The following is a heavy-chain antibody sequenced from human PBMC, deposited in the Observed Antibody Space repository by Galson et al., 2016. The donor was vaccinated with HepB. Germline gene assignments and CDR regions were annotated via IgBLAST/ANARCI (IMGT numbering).Heavy chain of an antibody. CDR3: ARDRGRGSYLSPRDCLDF. V-gene: IGHV3-33*01. J-gene: IGHJ4*02. CDR1: GFTFSDYA. D-gene: IGHD1-26*01. CDR2: IWYDGSNK. Sequence: SLRLSCAASGFTFSDYALHWVRQAPGKGLEWVAVIWYDGSNKYYADSVKGRITISRDNSKNTVYLQMNSLRADDTAVYYCARDRGRGSYLSPRDCLDFWGQGTLVTVSS.